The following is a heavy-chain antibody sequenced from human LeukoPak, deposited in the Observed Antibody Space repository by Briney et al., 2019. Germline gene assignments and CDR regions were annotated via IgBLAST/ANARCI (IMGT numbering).Heavy chain of an antibody. Sequence: ASVKVSCKASGYTFTSYDISWVRQATGQGLEWMGWMNPNSGNTGYAQKFQGRVTMTRNTSISTAYMELSSLRSEDTAVYYCARGAAGSSSFDYWGQGTLVTVSS. V-gene: IGHV1-8*01. CDR2: MNPNSGNT. D-gene: IGHD6-6*01. CDR1: GYTFTSYD. CDR3: ARGAAGSSSFDY. J-gene: IGHJ4*02.